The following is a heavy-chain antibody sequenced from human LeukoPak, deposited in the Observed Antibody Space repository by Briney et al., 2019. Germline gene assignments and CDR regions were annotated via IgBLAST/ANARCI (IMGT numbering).Heavy chain of an antibody. V-gene: IGHV3-48*03. D-gene: IGHD3-16*02. CDR1: GFTVNTYE. Sequence: PGGSLRLSCAASGFTVNTYEMSWVRQAPGRGLEWLSYISTSGRSIFYADSVKGRFTISRDNAKNSLYLQMNSLRAEDTAVYYCARSLGFYDYVWGSYRAFDYWGQGTLVTVSS. CDR2: ISTSGRSI. CDR3: ARSLGFYDYVWGSYRAFDY. J-gene: IGHJ4*02.